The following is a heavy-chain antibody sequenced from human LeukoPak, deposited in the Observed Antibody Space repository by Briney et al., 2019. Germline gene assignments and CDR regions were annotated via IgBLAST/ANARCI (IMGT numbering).Heavy chain of an antibody. CDR1: GGTFSSYA. J-gene: IGHJ4*02. D-gene: IGHD2-2*01. V-gene: IGHV1-69*05. CDR2: IIPIFGTA. Sequence: ASVKVSCKASGGTFSSYAISWVRQAPGQGLEWMGGIIPIFGTANYAQKFQGRVTITTDESTSTAYMELSSLRSEDAAVYYCARDRQLLLDYWGQGTLVTVSS. CDR3: ARDRQLLLDY.